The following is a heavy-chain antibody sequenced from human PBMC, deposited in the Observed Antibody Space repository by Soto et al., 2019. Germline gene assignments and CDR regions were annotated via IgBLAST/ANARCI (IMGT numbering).Heavy chain of an antibody. V-gene: IGHV3-15*07. J-gene: IGHJ4*02. Sequence: EVQLVESGGGLVKPGGSLRLSCAASGFTFSNAWMNWVRQAPGKGLEWVGRIKSKTDGGTTDYAAPVKGRFTISRDDSKNTLYLQMNSLRAEDTAVYYCARGGSYYDFWSGYHIDYWGQGTLVTVSS. D-gene: IGHD3-3*01. CDR3: ARGGSYYDFWSGYHIDY. CDR2: IKSKTDGGTT. CDR1: GFTFSNAW.